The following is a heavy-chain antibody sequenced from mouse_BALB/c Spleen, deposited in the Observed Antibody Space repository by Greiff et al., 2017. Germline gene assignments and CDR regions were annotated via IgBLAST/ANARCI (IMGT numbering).Heavy chain of an antibody. CDR1: GFTFSSFG. CDR2: ISSGSSTI. D-gene: IGHD2-13*01. Sequence: EVMLVESGGGLVQPGGSLKLSCAASGFTFSSFGMHWVRQAPEKGLEWVAYISSGSSTIYHADTVKGRFTLSGDNPKNTLFLQMTSLRSEDTAMYYCARGSDCDYFDYWGQGTTLTVSS. V-gene: IGHV5-17*02. J-gene: IGHJ2*01. CDR3: ARGSDCDYFDY.